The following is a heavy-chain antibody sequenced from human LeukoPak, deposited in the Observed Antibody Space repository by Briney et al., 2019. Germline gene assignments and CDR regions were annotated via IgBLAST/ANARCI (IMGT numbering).Heavy chain of an antibody. Sequence: ASVKASCKASGYTFTSYGISWVRQAPGQGLEWMGWISAYNGNTNYAQKFQGRVTITADESTSTAYMELSSLRSEDTAVYYCARGYCSSTSCPFDYWGQGTLVTVSS. D-gene: IGHD2-2*01. CDR3: ARGYCSSTSCPFDY. V-gene: IGHV1-18*01. J-gene: IGHJ4*02. CDR1: GYTFTSYG. CDR2: ISAYNGNT.